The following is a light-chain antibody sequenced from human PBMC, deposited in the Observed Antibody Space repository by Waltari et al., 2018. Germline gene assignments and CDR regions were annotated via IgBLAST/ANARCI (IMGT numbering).Light chain of an antibody. V-gene: IGKV3-15*01. J-gene: IGKJ1*01. CDR3: QQYNTWWT. CDR2: GAS. CDR1: HSIRNN. Sequence: EIVLTQSPATLSVSRGGRATLCCRASHSIRNNLAWYQQTPGQAHRLIIYGASTRATGIPARFRGSGSGTEFTLTISRLQSEDFAVYCCQQYNTWWTFGQGTKVEFK.